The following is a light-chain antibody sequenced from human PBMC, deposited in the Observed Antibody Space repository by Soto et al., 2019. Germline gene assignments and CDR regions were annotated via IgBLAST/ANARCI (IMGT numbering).Light chain of an antibody. CDR1: QSVSSY. V-gene: IGKV3-11*01. Sequence: EIVLTQSPATLSLSPGERATLSCRASQSVSSYLAWYQQKPGQAPRLLIYDASNRATGIPARFSGSGSGTDFTLTISCLEPEDFAVYYCQQRWTFGQGTKVEI. CDR2: DAS. CDR3: QQRWT. J-gene: IGKJ1*01.